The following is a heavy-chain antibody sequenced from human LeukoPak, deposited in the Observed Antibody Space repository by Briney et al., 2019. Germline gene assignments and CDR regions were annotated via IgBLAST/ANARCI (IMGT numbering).Heavy chain of an antibody. J-gene: IGHJ4*02. V-gene: IGHV4-59*01. CDR2: IYYSGST. CDR1: GVSISSYY. CDR3: VRQYSSSSEFDY. Sequence: ASETLSLTCTVSGVSISSYYWSWIRQPPGKGLEWIGYIYYSGSTNYNPSLKSRVTISVDTSKNQFSLKLSSVTAADTAVYYCVRQYSSSSEFDYWGQGTLVTVSS. D-gene: IGHD6-6*01.